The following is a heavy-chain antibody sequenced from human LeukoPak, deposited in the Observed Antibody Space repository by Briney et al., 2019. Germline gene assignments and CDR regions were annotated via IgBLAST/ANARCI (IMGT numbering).Heavy chain of an antibody. V-gene: IGHV3-21*04. J-gene: IGHJ5*02. Sequence: GGSLRLSCAASGFTFSSYSMNWVRQAPGKGLEWVSSISSSSSYICYADSVKGRFTISRDNAKNSLYLQMNSLRAEDTAVYYCAKEVWYWFDPWGQGTLVTVSS. CDR3: AKEVWYWFDP. CDR1: GFTFSSYS. CDR2: ISSSSSYI. D-gene: IGHD2-8*02.